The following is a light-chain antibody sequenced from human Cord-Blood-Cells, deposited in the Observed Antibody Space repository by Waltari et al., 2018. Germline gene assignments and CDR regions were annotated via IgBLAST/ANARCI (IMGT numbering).Light chain of an antibody. CDR2: EGS. CDR3: CSYAGSSTLV. V-gene: IGLV2-23*01. Sequence: QSALTQPASLSWSPGQSITISCPGPSSGFRSYNLVSWYQQHPGQAPNLMIYEGSKRPSGVSNRFAGSKSGTTASLTISGLQAEDEADYYCCSYAGSSTLVFGGGTKLTVL. CDR1: SSGFRSYNL. J-gene: IGLJ2*01.